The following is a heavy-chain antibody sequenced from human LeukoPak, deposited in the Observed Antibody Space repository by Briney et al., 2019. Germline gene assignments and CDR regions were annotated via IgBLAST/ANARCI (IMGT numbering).Heavy chain of an antibody. CDR1: GYTFTGYY. CDR2: INPNSGGT. Sequence: ASVKVSCKASGYTFTGYYMHWVRQAPGQGLEWMGWINPNSGGTNYAQKFQGRVTMTRDTSISIAYMELSRLRSDDTAVYYCARDSHPALYYYYGMDVWGQGTTVTVSS. V-gene: IGHV1-2*02. CDR3: ARDSHPALYYYYGMDV. J-gene: IGHJ6*02.